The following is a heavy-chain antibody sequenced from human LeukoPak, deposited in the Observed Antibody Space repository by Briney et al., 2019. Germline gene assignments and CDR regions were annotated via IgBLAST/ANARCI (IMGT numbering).Heavy chain of an antibody. CDR1: GFTFSNAW. CDR3: AISRDGTN. Sequence: PGGSLRLSCAASGFTFSNAWMSWVRQAPGKGLEFMANIKEAGSEKYYVDSVKGRFTISRDNDKNLAHLQMNSLRAEDTAVYYCAISRDGTNWGQGTLVTVSS. CDR2: IKEAGSEK. J-gene: IGHJ4*02. D-gene: IGHD5-24*01. V-gene: IGHV3-7*03.